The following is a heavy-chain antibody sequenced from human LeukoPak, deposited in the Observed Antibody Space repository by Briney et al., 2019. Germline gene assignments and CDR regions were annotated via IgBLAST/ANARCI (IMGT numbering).Heavy chain of an antibody. J-gene: IGHJ4*02. D-gene: IGHD3-22*01. V-gene: IGHV3-23*01. CDR1: GFTFSSYA. Sequence: SGGSLRLSCAASGFTFSSYAMSWVRQAPGKGLEWVSAISGSGGSTYYADSVKGRFTISRDNSKNTLYLQMNSLRAEDTAVYYCAKAHTYYYDSSGYYYSWGQGTLVTVSS. CDR3: AKAHTYYYDSSGYYYS. CDR2: ISGSGGST.